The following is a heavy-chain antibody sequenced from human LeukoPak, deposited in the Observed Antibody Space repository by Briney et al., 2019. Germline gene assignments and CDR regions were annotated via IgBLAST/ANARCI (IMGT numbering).Heavy chain of an antibody. D-gene: IGHD6-19*01. CDR3: SNGRTSSGTLQHDY. CDR1: GFTFSNYG. V-gene: IGHV3-30*04. CDR2: ISYDGSNT. Sequence: GGSLRLSCAASGFTFSNYGIHWVRQAPGKGLEWVALISYDGSNTWYADSVKGRFTISRDNSENTLYLQMNSLRAEDTALYYCSNGRTSSGTLQHDYWGQGTLVTVSS. J-gene: IGHJ4*02.